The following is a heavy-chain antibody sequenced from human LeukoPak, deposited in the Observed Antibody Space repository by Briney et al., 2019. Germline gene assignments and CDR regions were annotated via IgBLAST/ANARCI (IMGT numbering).Heavy chain of an antibody. D-gene: IGHD2-2*01. Sequence: GASVKVSCTASGYTFTGYYMHWVRQAPGQGLEWMGWINPNSGGTNYAQKFPGRVTMTRDTSISTAYMELSRLRSDDTAVYYCANLGYCSSTSCYYYYCMDVWGQGTTVTVSS. CDR3: ANLGYCSSTSCYYYYCMDV. CDR1: GYTFTGYY. J-gene: IGHJ6*02. CDR2: INPNSGGT. V-gene: IGHV1-2*02.